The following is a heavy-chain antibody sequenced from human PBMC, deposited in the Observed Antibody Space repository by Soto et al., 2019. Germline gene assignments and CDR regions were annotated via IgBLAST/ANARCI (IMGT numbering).Heavy chain of an antibody. CDR1: GYSFTSYW. J-gene: IGHJ3*01. D-gene: IGHD2-2*01. CDR2: IYPGDSDT. V-gene: IGHV5-51*01. CDR3: ARRRSSSMPADAFDV. Sequence: PGESLKISCKGSGYSFTSYWIGWVRQMPGKGLEWMGIIYPGDSDTRDSPSFQGQVTISADKSISTAFLQWTSLKASDTAMYYCARRRSSSMPADAFDVWGQGTMVTVSS.